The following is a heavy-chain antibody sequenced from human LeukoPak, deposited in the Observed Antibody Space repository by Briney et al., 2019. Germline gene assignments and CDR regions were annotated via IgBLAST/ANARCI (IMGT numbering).Heavy chain of an antibody. CDR3: ARDRVMRGMDYYYYMDV. J-gene: IGHJ6*03. D-gene: IGHD2-8*01. V-gene: IGHV3-30*01. Sequence: GGSLRLSCAASGFTFSSYAMHWARQAPGKGLEWVAVISYDGSNKYYADSVKGRFTISRDNSKNTLYLQMNSLRAEDTAVYYCARDRVMRGMDYYYYMDVWGKGTTVTVSS. CDR1: GFTFSSYA. CDR2: ISYDGSNK.